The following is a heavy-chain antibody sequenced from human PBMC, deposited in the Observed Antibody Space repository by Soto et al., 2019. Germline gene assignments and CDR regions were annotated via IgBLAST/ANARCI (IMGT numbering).Heavy chain of an antibody. J-gene: IGHJ4*02. D-gene: IGHD3-16*01. Sequence: SETLSLTCSVSGDSLKNHYWAWIRHSPGKGLEWIGNIYDSGSTNYSPALKSRVSMSVDTSKNLFSLKMNSVTAADTAVYYCARSSMLPVDYLDFWGQGTVVT. CDR2: IYDSGST. CDR3: ARSSMLPVDYLDF. V-gene: IGHV4-59*11. CDR1: GDSLKNHY.